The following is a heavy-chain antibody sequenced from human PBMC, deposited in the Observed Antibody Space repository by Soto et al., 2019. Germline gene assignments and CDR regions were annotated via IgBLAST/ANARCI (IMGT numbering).Heavy chain of an antibody. CDR2: ISGSGHAT. D-gene: IGHD3-22*01. V-gene: IGHV3-23*01. J-gene: IGHJ4*02. Sequence: VSGGGLIPPGASARLSCVTSGFIFDSYAMSWVRQSPGRGLEWVAAISGSGHATYYTRSVQGRFLISRDKSKKTVFLQMNNLRAEDTAVYYCAKGRYFDSSGGCANYWGLGTLVTVSS. CDR1: GFIFDSYA. CDR3: AKGRYFDSSGGCANY.